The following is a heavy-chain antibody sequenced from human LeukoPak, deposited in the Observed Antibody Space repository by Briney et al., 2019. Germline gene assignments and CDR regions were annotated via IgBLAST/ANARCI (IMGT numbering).Heavy chain of an antibody. CDR1: GFTFRSYE. CDR2: ISSGGSTK. CDR3: ARMDDLRFDP. D-gene: IGHD1-1*01. V-gene: IGHV3-48*03. J-gene: IGHJ5*02. Sequence: GRSLRLSCAASGFTFRSYEMNWVRQAPGKGLEWVSYISSGGSTKYYADSVKGRFTISRDNAKNSLSLQMNSLRAEDTAVYYCARMDDLRFDPWGQGTLVTVSS.